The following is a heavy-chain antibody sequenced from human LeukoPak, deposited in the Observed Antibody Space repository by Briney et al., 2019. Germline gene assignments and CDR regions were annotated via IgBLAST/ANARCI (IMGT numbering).Heavy chain of an antibody. CDR2: ISTQSGNT. Sequence: AASVKVSCKASGYTFTGYYMHWVRQAPGQGLEWMGWISTQSGNTNYAQKVQGRLTLTTDRSTNTAYMELRSLRSDDTAVYYRARGAYGDKWGQGTMVTVSS. V-gene: IGHV1-18*04. J-gene: IGHJ4*02. CDR3: ARGAYGDK. CDR1: GYTFTGYY. D-gene: IGHD4-17*01.